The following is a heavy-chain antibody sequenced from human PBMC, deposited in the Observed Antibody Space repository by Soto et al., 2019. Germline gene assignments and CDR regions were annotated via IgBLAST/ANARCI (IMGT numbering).Heavy chain of an antibody. D-gene: IGHD6-13*01. CDR3: ARGSTGYSSSWYRY. J-gene: IGHJ4*02. CDR2: IYNSGST. V-gene: IGHV4-59*08. CDR1: GGSISSYY. Sequence: QVQLQESGPGLVKPSETLSLTCTVSGGSISSYYWSWIRQPPGKGLEWIGYIYNSGSTNYNPSLKSRVTISVDTSKNQFSLKLSSVTAADTAVYCCARGSTGYSSSWYRYWGQGTLVTVSS.